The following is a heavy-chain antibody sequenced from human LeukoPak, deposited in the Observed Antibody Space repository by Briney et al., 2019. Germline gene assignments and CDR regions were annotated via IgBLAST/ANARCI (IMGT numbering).Heavy chain of an antibody. D-gene: IGHD1-14*01. J-gene: IGHJ4*02. CDR3: ATSPDIEASGTLYYLDY. CDR2: ISGYGDYT. Sequence: GGSLRLSCAASGFTFRSYGMSWVRQAPGKGLEWVSSISGYGDYTYNADSVQARFTISRDNSKNTLYLQMNSLRAEDAAIYYCATSPDIEASGTLYYLDYWGQGTLVTVSS. CDR1: GFTFRSYG. V-gene: IGHV3-23*01.